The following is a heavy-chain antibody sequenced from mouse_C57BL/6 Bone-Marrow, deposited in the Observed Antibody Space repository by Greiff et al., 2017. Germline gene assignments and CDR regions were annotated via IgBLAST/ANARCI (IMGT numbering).Heavy chain of an antibody. J-gene: IGHJ1*03. CDR1: GYTFTSYW. CDR2: IYPGSGST. D-gene: IGHD2-1*01. V-gene: IGHV1-55*01. CDR3: ASTPLYYGNSFWYFDV. Sequence: QVQLKQPGAELVKPGASVKMSCKASGYTFTSYWITWVKQRPGQGLEWIGDIYPGSGSTNYNEKFKSKATLTVDTSSSTAYMQLSSLTSEDSAVYYCASTPLYYGNSFWYFDVWGTGTTVTVSS.